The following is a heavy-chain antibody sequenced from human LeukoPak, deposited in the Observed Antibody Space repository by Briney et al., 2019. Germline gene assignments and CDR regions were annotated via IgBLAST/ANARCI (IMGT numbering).Heavy chain of an antibody. D-gene: IGHD2-2*01. J-gene: IGHJ4*02. V-gene: IGHV3-30-3*01. CDR3: ARALYQPRDIVVVPAAISY. Sequence: GGSLRLSCAASGFTFDDYAMHWVRQAPGKGLEWVAVISYDGSNKYYADSVKGRFTISRDNSKNTLYLQMNSLRAEDTAVYYCARALYQPRDIVVVPAAISYWGQGTLVTVSS. CDR2: ISYDGSNK. CDR1: GFTFDDYA.